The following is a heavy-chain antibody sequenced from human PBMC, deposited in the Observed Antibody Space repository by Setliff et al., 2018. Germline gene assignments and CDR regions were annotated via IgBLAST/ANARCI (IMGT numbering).Heavy chain of an antibody. D-gene: IGHD6-19*01. Sequence: PGGSLRLSCAASGVTFSLYEMNWVRQAPGKGLEWLSDISSRSNTIYYADSVRGRFTISRDNAKNSLYLQMNSLRAEDTAVYYCTRGAPWLYWGQGTLVTVSS. J-gene: IGHJ4*02. V-gene: IGHV3-48*03. CDR2: ISSRSNTI. CDR1: GVTFSLYE. CDR3: TRGAPWLY.